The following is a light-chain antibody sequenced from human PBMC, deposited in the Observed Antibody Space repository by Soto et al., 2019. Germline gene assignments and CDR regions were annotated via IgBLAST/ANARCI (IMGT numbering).Light chain of an antibody. Sequence: QSVLTQPPSVSGSPGQSVTISCTGTSSDVGSYNRLSWYQQPPGTAPKLIMYEVNTRPSGVPDRFSGSKSGSTASLTISGLQAEDEADYYCSVYISGRTYVFGTGTKVTVL. CDR2: EVN. V-gene: IGLV2-18*01. CDR3: SVYISGRTYV. J-gene: IGLJ1*01. CDR1: SSDVGSYNR.